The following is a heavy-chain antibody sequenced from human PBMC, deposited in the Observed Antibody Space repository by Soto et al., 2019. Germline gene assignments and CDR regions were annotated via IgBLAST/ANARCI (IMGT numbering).Heavy chain of an antibody. V-gene: IGHV2-26*01. CDR2: IFSNDEE. CDR1: GFSLSNAKMG. J-gene: IGHJ6*02. Sequence: SGPTLVNPTETLTLTCAVSGFSLSNAKMGVSWIRQPPGKALEWLAHIFSNDEESYSTSLKSRLTISKDTSKSQVVLTMTDMDPVDTATYYCARKGDTYYYAMDVWGHGITVTVSS. D-gene: IGHD1-26*01. CDR3: ARKGDTYYYAMDV.